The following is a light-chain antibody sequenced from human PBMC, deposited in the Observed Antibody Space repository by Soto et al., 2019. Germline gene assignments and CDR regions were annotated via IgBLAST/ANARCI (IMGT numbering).Light chain of an antibody. CDR2: GAS. J-gene: IGKJ4*01. CDR1: QSVGRNY. Sequence: EIVLTQSPGTLSVSPGERATLSCRASQSVGRNYLAWYQQKPGQAPRLLIYGASSRATGIPDRFSGSGSGTDFTLTISRLEPDDFAVYYCQQYASSPLPFGGGTKVETK. V-gene: IGKV3-20*01. CDR3: QQYASSPLP.